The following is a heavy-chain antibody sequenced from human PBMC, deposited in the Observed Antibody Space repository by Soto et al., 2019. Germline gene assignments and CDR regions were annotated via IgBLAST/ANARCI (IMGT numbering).Heavy chain of an antibody. V-gene: IGHV1-18*01. D-gene: IGHD5-18*01. CDR2: ISAYNGNT. CDR1: GYTFTSYG. CDR3: ARVKYIPPYYFYYGMDV. Sequence: QVQLVQSGAEVKKPGASGKVSCKASGYTFTSYGISWARQAPGQGLEWMGWISAYNGNTNNAQKLQGRVTMTTDTSTSTAYMELRSLRADDTAVYYCARVKYIPPYYFYYGMDVWGQGTAVTVSS. J-gene: IGHJ6*02.